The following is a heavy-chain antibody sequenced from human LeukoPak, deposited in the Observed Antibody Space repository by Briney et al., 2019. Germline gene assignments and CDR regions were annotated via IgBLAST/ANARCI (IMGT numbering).Heavy chain of an antibody. Sequence: GGSLRLSCAASGFTFTNYAMSWVRQAPGKGLEWVSSISGSGGSTYYTDSVKGRFTISRDNSKNKLYLQVNSLRAEDTAVYYCAKEGRSLLFNWFDPWGQGTLVTVSS. CDR2: ISGSGGST. V-gene: IGHV3-23*01. CDR3: AKEGRSLLFNWFDP. J-gene: IGHJ5*02. D-gene: IGHD1-26*01. CDR1: GFTFTNYA.